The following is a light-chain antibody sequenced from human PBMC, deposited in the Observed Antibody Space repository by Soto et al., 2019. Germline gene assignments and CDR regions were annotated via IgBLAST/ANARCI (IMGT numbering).Light chain of an antibody. CDR2: EVS. CDR1: SSDVGGYNY. J-gene: IGLJ1*01. CDR3: SSYTGSSTPYV. Sequence: QSVLTQPASVSGSPGQSITISYTGTSSDVGGYNYVSWYQQHPGKAPKLMIYEVSNRPSGVSNRFSGSKSGNTASLTISGLQAEDEADYYCSSYTGSSTPYVFGTGTKLTVL. V-gene: IGLV2-14*01.